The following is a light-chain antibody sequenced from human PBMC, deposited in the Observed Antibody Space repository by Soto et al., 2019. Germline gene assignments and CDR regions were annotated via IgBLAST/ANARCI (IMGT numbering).Light chain of an antibody. CDR2: AAS. J-gene: IGKJ2*01. CDR1: QSISSY. V-gene: IGKV1-39*01. CDR3: QQGYCSPYT. Sequence: DIQMTQSPSSLSASVGDRVTITCRASQSISSYLNWYQQKPGKAPKLLIYAASSLQSGVPSRYSGSGSGTDFTLTISSLQPEDCATYYCQQGYCSPYTLGQGTKLEIK.